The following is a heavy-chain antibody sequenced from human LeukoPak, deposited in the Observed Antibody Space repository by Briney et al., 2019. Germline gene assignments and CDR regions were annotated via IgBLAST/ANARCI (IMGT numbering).Heavy chain of an antibody. V-gene: IGHV4-59*08. CDR3: ARHPELYFFDY. D-gene: IGHD3-10*01. J-gene: IGHJ4*02. Sequence: SETLSLTCTVSGAPISSYYRSWIRQPPGEGLEWIGYISYSGSTNYNPSLKSRVTISADTSKNQVSLTLSSVTAADTAVYYCARHPELYFFDYWGQGTLVTVSS. CDR1: GAPISSYY. CDR2: ISYSGST.